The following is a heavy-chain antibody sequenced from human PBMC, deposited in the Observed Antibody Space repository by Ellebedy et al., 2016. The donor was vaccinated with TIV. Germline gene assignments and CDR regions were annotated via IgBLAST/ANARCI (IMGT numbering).Heavy chain of an antibody. D-gene: IGHD2-2*01. CDR2: VNGRSSTT. J-gene: IGHJ5*02. CDR1: GFTFSSYA. CDR3: ARGTIIPAAPFDP. V-gene: IGHV3-23*01. Sequence: GESLKISCAASGFTFSSYAMSWVRQAPGKGLEWVSAVNGRSSTTYYAGSVKGRFTISRDNSKNTLYLQMNSLRAEDTAIYYCARGTIIPAAPFDPWGQGTLVTVSS.